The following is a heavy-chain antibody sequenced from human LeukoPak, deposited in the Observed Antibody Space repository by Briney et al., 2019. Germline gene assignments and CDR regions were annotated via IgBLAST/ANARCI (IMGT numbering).Heavy chain of an antibody. V-gene: IGHV3-23*01. CDR1: GFTFSSYA. Sequence: PGGSLRLSCAAFGFTFSSYAMSWVRQAPGKGLEWVSAISGSGGDTYYADSVKGRFTISRDNSKNTLYLQMNSLRAEDTAIYYCAKPYNFWSGHWYYWGQGTLVTVSP. D-gene: IGHD3-3*01. CDR2: ISGSGGDT. CDR3: AKPYNFWSGHWYY. J-gene: IGHJ4*02.